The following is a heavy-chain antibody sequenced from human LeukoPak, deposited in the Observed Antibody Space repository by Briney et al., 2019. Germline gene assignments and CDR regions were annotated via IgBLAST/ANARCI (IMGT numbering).Heavy chain of an antibody. D-gene: IGHD3-9*01. Sequence: ASVKVSCKASGGTLSDHGISGVRRAPGHGLEWMGGIIPLKGTSKLTQKLQDRATISADESTNTVYMEVRSLRSEDTALYYCATYDVLTGFEYWGQGTLVIVSS. V-gene: IGHV1-69*13. J-gene: IGHJ4*02. CDR3: ATYDVLTGFEY. CDR1: GGTLSDHG. CDR2: IIPLKGTS.